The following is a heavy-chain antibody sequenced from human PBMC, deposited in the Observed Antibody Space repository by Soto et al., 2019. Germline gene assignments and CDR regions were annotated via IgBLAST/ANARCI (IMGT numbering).Heavy chain of an antibody. D-gene: IGHD3-3*01. V-gene: IGHV4-30-4*01. Sequence: SETLSLTGTVSGGSISSGDYYWSWIRQPPGKGLEWIGYIYYSGSTYYNPSLKSRVTISVETSKNQFSLKLSSVTAADTAVYYCARVRGTVTYYDFWSGLEGYFDYWGQGTLVTVSS. CDR1: GGSISSGDYY. J-gene: IGHJ4*02. CDR2: IYYSGST. CDR3: ARVRGTVTYYDFWSGLEGYFDY.